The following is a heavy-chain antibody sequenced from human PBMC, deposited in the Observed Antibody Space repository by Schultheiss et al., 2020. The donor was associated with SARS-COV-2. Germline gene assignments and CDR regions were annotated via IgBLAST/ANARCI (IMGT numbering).Heavy chain of an antibody. CDR3: TRSVVGTKVTTYDY. CDR2: ISYDGSNK. J-gene: IGHJ4*02. V-gene: IGHV3-30-3*01. D-gene: IGHD4-17*01. Sequence: GGSLRLSCAASGFTFSSYAMHWVRQAPGKGLEWVAVISYDGSNKYYADSVKGRFTISRDNSKNTLYLQMNSLKTEDTAIYYCTRSVVGTKVTTYDYWGQGTLVTVSS. CDR1: GFTFSSYA.